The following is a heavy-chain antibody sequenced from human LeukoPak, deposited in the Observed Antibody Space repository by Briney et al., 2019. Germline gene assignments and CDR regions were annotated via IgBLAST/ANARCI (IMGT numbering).Heavy chain of an antibody. CDR2: IYHSGST. Sequence: SGTLSLTCAVSGGSISSSNWWSWVRQPPGKGLEWIGEIYHSGSTNYNPSLKSRVTISVDKSKNQFSLKLSSVTAADTAVYYCARISSFSPDDYYYMDVWGKGTTVTVSS. D-gene: IGHD3-3*02. V-gene: IGHV4-4*02. J-gene: IGHJ6*03. CDR1: GGSISSSNW. CDR3: ARISSFSPDDYYYMDV.